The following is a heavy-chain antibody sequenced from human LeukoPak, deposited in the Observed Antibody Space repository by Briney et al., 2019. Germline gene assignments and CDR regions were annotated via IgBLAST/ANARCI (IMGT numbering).Heavy chain of an antibody. D-gene: IGHD3-16*02. CDR1: GYTFTSYD. CDR2: MYPNSGNT. J-gene: IGHJ5*02. CDR3: AKGDYVWGSYRSEYNWFDP. Sequence: GASVKVSCKASGYTFTSYDINWVRQATGQGLEWMGWMYPNSGNTGYAQKFQGRVTMTRNTSISTAYMELSSLRSEDTAVYYCAKGDYVWGSYRSEYNWFDPWGQGTLVTVSS. V-gene: IGHV1-8*01.